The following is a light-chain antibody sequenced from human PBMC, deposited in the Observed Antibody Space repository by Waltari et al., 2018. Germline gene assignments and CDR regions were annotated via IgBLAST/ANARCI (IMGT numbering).Light chain of an antibody. V-gene: IGLV2-14*01. CDR1: RSDVGGYDS. Sequence: QSALTQPASVSGSPGQSITISCTGTRSDVGGYDSVSWYQQHPGKAPKLMIYEVSNRPSGVSSRFSGSKSANTASLTISGLQAEDEADYYCSSYTSSSSWVFGGGTKLTVL. CDR2: EVS. J-gene: IGLJ3*02. CDR3: SSYTSSSSWV.